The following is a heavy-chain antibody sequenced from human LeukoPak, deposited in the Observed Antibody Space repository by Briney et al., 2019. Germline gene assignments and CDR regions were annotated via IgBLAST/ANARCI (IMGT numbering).Heavy chain of an antibody. Sequence: GRSLRLSCAASGFTFDDYAMQWVRQAPGKGLEMVSGIRWNSGSIGYADSVKGRFTISRDNAKNSLYLQMNSLRAEDTALYYCAKDGPYSSGWSPFDYWGQGTLVTVSS. CDR2: IRWNSGSI. J-gene: IGHJ4*02. CDR3: AKDGPYSSGWSPFDY. V-gene: IGHV3-9*01. D-gene: IGHD6-19*01. CDR1: GFTFDDYA.